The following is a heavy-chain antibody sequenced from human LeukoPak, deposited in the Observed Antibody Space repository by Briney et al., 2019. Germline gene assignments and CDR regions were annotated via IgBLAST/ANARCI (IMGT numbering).Heavy chain of an antibody. V-gene: IGHV3-33*08. CDR3: ARATFYYGSGSLAFNWFDP. CDR1: GFPFSSYG. Sequence: GGSPRLSCAASGFPFSSYGMHWVRQAPGKGLEWVAVIWYDGSNKYYADSVKGRFTISRDNSKNTLYLQMNSLRAEDTAVYYCARATFYYGSGSLAFNWFDPWGQGTLVTVSS. D-gene: IGHD3-10*01. CDR2: IWYDGSNK. J-gene: IGHJ5*02.